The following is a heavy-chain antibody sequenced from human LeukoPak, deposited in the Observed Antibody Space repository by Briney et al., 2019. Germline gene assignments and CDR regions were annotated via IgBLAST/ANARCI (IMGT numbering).Heavy chain of an antibody. Sequence: SQTLSLTCTVSGGYISSGGYYWSWIRQHPGKGLEWIGFIYYSGTTYYNPSLESRVTISVDTSKNQFSLKLSSVTAADTAVYFCARVPLVATYYYFYYMDVWGKGTTVTVSS. V-gene: IGHV4-31*03. CDR3: ARVPLVATYYYFYYMDV. D-gene: IGHD5-12*01. J-gene: IGHJ6*03. CDR2: IYYSGTT. CDR1: GGYISSGGYY.